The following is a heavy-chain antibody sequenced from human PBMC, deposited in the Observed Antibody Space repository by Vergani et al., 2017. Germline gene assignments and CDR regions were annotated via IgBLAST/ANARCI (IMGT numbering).Heavy chain of an antibody. D-gene: IGHD2-15*01. CDR2: IYTSGST. Sequence: QVQLQESGPGLVKPSETLSLTCTVSGGSISSYYWSWTRQPAGKGLEWIGRIYTSGSTNYNPSLKSRVTMSVDTSKNQFSLKLSSVTAADTAVYYCARGEVVAAIRYYYYYYGMDVWGQGTTVTVSS. V-gene: IGHV4-4*07. CDR1: GGSISSYY. CDR3: ARGEVVAAIRYYYYYYGMDV. J-gene: IGHJ6*02.